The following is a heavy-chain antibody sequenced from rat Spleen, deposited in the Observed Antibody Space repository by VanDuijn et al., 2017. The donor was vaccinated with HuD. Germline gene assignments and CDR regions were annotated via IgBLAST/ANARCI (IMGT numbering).Heavy chain of an antibody. CDR1: GFTFSNYY. Sequence: EVQLVESGGGLVQPGRSLKLSCAASGFTFSNYYMAWVRQAPTKGLEWVAYISYDDSRTYYRDSVKGRFTISRDNGKSTLYLEMDSLRSEDMATYYCVRQGYLRDWYFDFWGPGTMVTVSP. CDR3: VRQGYLRDWYFDF. D-gene: IGHD2-5*01. CDR2: ISYDDSRT. J-gene: IGHJ1*01. V-gene: IGHV5-7*01.